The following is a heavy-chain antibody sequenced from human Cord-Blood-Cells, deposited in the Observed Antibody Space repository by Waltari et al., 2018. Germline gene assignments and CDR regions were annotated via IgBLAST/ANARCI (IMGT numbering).Heavy chain of an antibody. V-gene: IGHV4-34*01. CDR3: ARVIYGSGSYSDWFDP. CDR2: INHSGST. D-gene: IGHD3-10*01. Sequence: QVQLQQWGAGLLKPSETLSLTCAVYGWSFSGYYWSWIRQPPGKGVEWIGEINHSGSTNYNPSLKSRVTRSVDTSKNQFSLKLGSVTAADTAVYYCARVIYGSGSYSDWFDPWGQGTLVTVSS. CDR1: GWSFSGYY. J-gene: IGHJ5*02.